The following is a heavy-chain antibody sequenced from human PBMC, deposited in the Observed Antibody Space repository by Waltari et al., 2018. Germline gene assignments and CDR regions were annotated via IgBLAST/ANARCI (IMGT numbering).Heavy chain of an antibody. J-gene: IGHJ4*02. CDR3: ARMDGYNERIIHFDF. Sequence: QVYLQESGPGLVKPSETLSLNCTVSGGSISSHYWSWIRQPPGKGLEWIGYTYSTGYTSYNPSLKSRVSISVDTSKNQFSLTLISVTAADTAVYYCARMDGYNERIIHFDFWGQGTLVTVSS. V-gene: IGHV4-59*11. CDR1: GGSISSHY. D-gene: IGHD6-25*01. CDR2: TYSTGYT.